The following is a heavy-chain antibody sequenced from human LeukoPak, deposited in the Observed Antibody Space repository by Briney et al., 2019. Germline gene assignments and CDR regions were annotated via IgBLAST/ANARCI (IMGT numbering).Heavy chain of an antibody. CDR2: ISSSSSYI. J-gene: IGHJ4*02. Sequence: PGGSLRLSCVASRFTFSNYWMSWVRQAPGKGLEWVSSISSSSSYIYYADSVKGRFTISRDNAKNSLYLQMNSLRAEDTAVYYCANYQWLTYWGQGTLVTVSS. D-gene: IGHD3-22*01. V-gene: IGHV3-21*01. CDR3: ANYQWLTY. CDR1: RFTFSNYW.